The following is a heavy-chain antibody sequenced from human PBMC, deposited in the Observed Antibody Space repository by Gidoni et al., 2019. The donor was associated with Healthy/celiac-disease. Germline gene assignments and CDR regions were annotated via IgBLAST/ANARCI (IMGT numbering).Heavy chain of an antibody. CDR3: ARYGGYDTRNDGMDV. CDR2: VIPIFGTA. CDR1: AGTFSSYA. Sequence: QVQLVQSGAVVKNPGSSVTVSCKASAGTFSSYAISWVRQAPAQGLEWLGGVIPIFGTANYAQKFQGIVTITADESTGTGYMELSSVRYEDTAVYYCARYGGYDTRNDGMDVWGQGTTVTVSS. D-gene: IGHD5-12*01. J-gene: IGHJ6*02. V-gene: IGHV1-69*01.